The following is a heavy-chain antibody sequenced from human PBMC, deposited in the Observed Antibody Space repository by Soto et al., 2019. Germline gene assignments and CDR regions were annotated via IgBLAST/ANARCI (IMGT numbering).Heavy chain of an antibody. Sequence: QVQLVQSGGGVVQPGGSLRLSWAASGFTFSSYAIHWVRQAPGKGLEWVADVSFDGSHKTYAVPVRGRFTISRDNSKKTVYLQMNSLRAEDTALYYCAKLGDAVSGYFDFWGQGTQVAVSS. CDR2: VSFDGSHK. D-gene: IGHD3-3*01. CDR3: AKLGDAVSGYFDF. CDR1: GFTFSSYA. V-gene: IGHV3-30*18. J-gene: IGHJ5*01.